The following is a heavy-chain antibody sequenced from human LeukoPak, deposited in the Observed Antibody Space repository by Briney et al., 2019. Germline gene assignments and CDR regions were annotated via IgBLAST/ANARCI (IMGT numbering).Heavy chain of an antibody. CDR3: ARGPRGDDDNWFDP. CDR2: ISAYNGNT. J-gene: IGHJ5*02. V-gene: IGHV1-18*01. CDR1: GYTFTSYG. D-gene: IGHD5-24*01. Sequence: ASVKVSCKASGYTFTSYGISWVRQAPGQGLEWMGWISAYNGNTNYAQKLQGRVTMTTDTSTSTAYMELRSLRSDDAAVYYCARGPRGDDDNWFDPWGQGTLVTVSS.